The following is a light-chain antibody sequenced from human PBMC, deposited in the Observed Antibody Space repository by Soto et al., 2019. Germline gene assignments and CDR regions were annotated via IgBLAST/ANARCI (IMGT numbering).Light chain of an antibody. J-gene: IGLJ2*01. V-gene: IGLV2-8*01. Sequence: QSAPTQPPSASGSPGQSATISCTGTSSDVGAYNYVSWYQQYPGKAPKLIIYEVSKRPSGVPNRFSGSKSGNTASLTVSGLQPEDEDDYYCSSYAGSSTWVFGGGTQLTVL. CDR3: SSYAGSSTWV. CDR2: EVS. CDR1: SSDVGAYNY.